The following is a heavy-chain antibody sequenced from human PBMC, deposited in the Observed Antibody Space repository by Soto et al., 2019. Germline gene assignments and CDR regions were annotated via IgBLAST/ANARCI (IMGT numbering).Heavy chain of an antibody. CDR3: ARHLTYCSAGSCYSDFPYYGMDV. CDR1: GGAISISSYY. D-gene: IGHD2-15*01. J-gene: IGHJ6*02. V-gene: IGHV4-39*01. CDR2: IFYSGST. Sequence: SETLSLTFNFSGGAISISSYYGGWILHPPGKVLEWIGSIFYSGSTYYNPSLKSRVTISVDTSKNQFSLKLSSVTAADTAVYYCARHLTYCSAGSCYSDFPYYGMDVWGQGTTVT.